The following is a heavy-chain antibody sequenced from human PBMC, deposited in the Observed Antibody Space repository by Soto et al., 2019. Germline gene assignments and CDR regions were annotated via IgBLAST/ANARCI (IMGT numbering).Heavy chain of an antibody. J-gene: IGHJ4*02. CDR2: INHSGST. V-gene: IGHV4-34*01. CDR3: ARGGAYYDILTGYYPYYFDY. Sequence: PSETLSLTCAVYGGSFSGYYWSWIRQPPGKGLEWIGEINHSGSTNYNPSLKSRVTISVDTSKNQFSLKLSSVTAADTAVYYCARGGAYYDILTGYYPYYFDYWGQGTLVTV. D-gene: IGHD3-9*01. CDR1: GGSFSGYY.